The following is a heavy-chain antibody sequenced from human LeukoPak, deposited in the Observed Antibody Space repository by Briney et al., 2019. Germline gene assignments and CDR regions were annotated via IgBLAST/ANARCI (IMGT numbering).Heavy chain of an antibody. J-gene: IGHJ3*01. CDR2: ISSDGSDK. CDR1: GFTFSSYG. CDR3: AKGSATTVVTIDY. V-gene: IGHV3-30*18. Sequence: GKSLRLSCAASGFTFSSYGMHWVRQAPGKGLEWVAVISSDGSDKYYADSVKGRFTISRDNSKNTMYLQMNSLRDEDTAVYYCAKGSATTVVTIDYWGQGTMVAVSS. D-gene: IGHD4-23*01.